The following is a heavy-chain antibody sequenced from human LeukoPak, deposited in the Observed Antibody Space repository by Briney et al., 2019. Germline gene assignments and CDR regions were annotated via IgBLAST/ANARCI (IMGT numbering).Heavy chain of an antibody. D-gene: IGHD3-22*01. CDR1: GGSISSYY. V-gene: IGHV4-59*01. CDR2: IYYTGST. Sequence: SETLSLTCTVSGGSISSYYWSWIRQPPGKGLEWIGYIYYTGSTNYNPSLKSRVTISVDTSKNQFSLKLSSVTAADSAVYHCARSHYDSTGHAFDTWGQGTMVTVSS. CDR3: ARSHYDSTGHAFDT. J-gene: IGHJ3*02.